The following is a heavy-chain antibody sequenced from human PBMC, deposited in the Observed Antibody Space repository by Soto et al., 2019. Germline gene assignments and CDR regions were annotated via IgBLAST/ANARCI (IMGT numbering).Heavy chain of an antibody. V-gene: IGHV1-2*02. D-gene: IGHD3-3*01. Sequence: QLHLVQSGAVVKKPGASVTVSCSASGYPVTAYYMHWVRQAPGRGLEWMGGINPATGAAKYTQTFRGGVTMTGDPSQGKVFMELGGLTSGGTAFFYWAGGGGVGVAGSAAFDMWGQGTLVTVSS. CDR1: GYPVTAYY. CDR2: INPATGAA. CDR3: AGGGGVGVAGSAAFDM. J-gene: IGHJ3*02.